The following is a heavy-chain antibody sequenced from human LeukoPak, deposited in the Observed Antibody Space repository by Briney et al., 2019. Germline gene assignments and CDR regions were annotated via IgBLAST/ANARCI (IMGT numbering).Heavy chain of an antibody. CDR1: GISVRSYS. CDR3: AKGDAAGAYRTDF. V-gene: IGHV3-30*04. J-gene: IGHJ4*02. Sequence: GGSQRLSCVASGISVRSYSVHWVRQAPGKGLEWVALTSHDESNKKYADSVRGRCTISRDNSRDTVFLQLSNLRHEDTAVYYCAKGDAAGAYRTDFWGPGTRVTVSS. D-gene: IGHD6-13*01. CDR2: TSHDESNK.